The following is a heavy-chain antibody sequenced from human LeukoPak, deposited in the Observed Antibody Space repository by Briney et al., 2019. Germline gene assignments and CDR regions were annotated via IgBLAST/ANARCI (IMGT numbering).Heavy chain of an antibody. CDR2: ISGSGGST. J-gene: IGHJ4*02. CDR1: GFTFSSYA. Sequence: GGSLRLSCAASGFTFSSYAMSWVRQAPGKGLEWVSAISGSGGSTYYADSVKGRFTISRDNSKNTLYLQMNSLRAEDTAVYYYAKVLQIPGGPYYDFWSGYFYYFDYWGQGTLVTVSS. D-gene: IGHD3-3*01. V-gene: IGHV3-23*01. CDR3: AKVLQIPGGPYYDFWSGYFYYFDY.